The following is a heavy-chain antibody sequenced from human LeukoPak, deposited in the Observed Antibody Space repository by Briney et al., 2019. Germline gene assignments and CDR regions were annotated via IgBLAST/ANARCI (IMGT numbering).Heavy chain of an antibody. CDR2: ISGSNNDA. V-gene: IGHV3-11*06. CDR1: GFTFSDYY. D-gene: IGHD4-11*01. J-gene: IGHJ4*02. CDR3: VRVARLVDY. Sequence: GGSLRLSCAASGFTFSDYYMTWIRQAPGKGLEYVSYISGSNNDATYADSVKGRFTISRDNAKNSLYLQMSSLRAEDTAVYYCVRVARLVDYWGQGTRVTVSS.